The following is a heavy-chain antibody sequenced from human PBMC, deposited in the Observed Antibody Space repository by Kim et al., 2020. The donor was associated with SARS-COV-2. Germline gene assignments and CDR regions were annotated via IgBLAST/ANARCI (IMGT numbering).Heavy chain of an antibody. CDR3: ARLGAEGAFGGVIVIPGVLNV. V-gene: IGHV4-39*01. D-gene: IGHD3-16*02. J-gene: IGHJ6*02. CDR1: GGSISSSSYY. CDR2: IYYSGST. Sequence: SETLSLTCTVSGGSISSSSYYWGWIRQPPGKGLEWIGSIYYSGSTYYNPSLKSRVTISVDTSKNQFSLKLSSVTAADTAVYYCARLGAEGAFGGVIVIPGVLNVWGQGTTVTVSS.